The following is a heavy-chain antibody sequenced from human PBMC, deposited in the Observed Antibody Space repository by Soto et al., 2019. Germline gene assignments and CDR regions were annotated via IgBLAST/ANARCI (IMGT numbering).Heavy chain of an antibody. V-gene: IGHV4-34*01. D-gene: IGHD2-8*01. CDR1: GGSFSGYY. CDR2: INHSGST. CDR3: ARAELIVLMVYAMAPFDY. Sequence: SETLSLTCAVYGGSFSGYYWSWIRQPPGKGLEWIGEINHSGSTNYNPSLKSRVTISVDTSKNQFSLKLSSVTAADTAVYYCARAELIVLMVYAMAPFDYWGQGTLVTVSS. J-gene: IGHJ4*02.